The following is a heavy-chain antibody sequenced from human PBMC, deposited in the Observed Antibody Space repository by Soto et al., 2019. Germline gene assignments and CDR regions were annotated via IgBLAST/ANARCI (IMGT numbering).Heavy chain of an antibody. Sequence: SETLSFTCTVSGGSVSGYYWSWIRQPPGKGLEWIGYIYYSGSTNYNPSLKSRVTISVDTSKNQFSLKLSSVTAADTAVYYCARSIQLWGYYYYYYTDVWGKGTTVTVSS. CDR1: GGSVSGYY. CDR2: IYYSGST. CDR3: ARSIQLWGYYYYYYTDV. V-gene: IGHV4-59*02. J-gene: IGHJ6*03. D-gene: IGHD5-18*01.